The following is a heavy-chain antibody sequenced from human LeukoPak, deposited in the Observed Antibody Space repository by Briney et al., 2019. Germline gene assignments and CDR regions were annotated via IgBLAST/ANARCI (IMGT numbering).Heavy chain of an antibody. CDR1: GYTFTSYY. Sequence: ASVKVSCKASGYTFTSYYMHWVRQAPGQGLDWMGIINPSGGRTSYAQKFQGRVTITSDMSTSTVYMELSSLRSEATAVYYCARDMDCSSTSCYPLYMDVWGKGTTVTVSS. CDR2: INPSGGRT. J-gene: IGHJ6*03. V-gene: IGHV1-46*01. CDR3: ARDMDCSSTSCYPLYMDV. D-gene: IGHD2-2*01.